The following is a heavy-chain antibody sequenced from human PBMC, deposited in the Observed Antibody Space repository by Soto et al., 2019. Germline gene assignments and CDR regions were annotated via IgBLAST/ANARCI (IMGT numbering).Heavy chain of an antibody. CDR3: ARDRNGDYVGGYYYYGMDV. V-gene: IGHV1-18*04. J-gene: IGHJ6*02. CDR2: ISAYNGNT. Sequence: ASVKVSCKASGYTFTSYGISWVRQAPGQGLEWMGWISAYNGNTNYAQKFQGRVTMTRDTSISTAYMELSRLRSDDTAVYYCARDRNGDYVGGYYYYGMDVWGQGTTVTVSS. CDR1: GYTFTSYG. D-gene: IGHD4-17*01.